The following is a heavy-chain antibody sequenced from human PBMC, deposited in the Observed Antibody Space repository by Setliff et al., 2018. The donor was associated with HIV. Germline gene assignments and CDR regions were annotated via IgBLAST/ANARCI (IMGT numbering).Heavy chain of an antibody. J-gene: IGHJ1*01. V-gene: IGHV1-8*02. D-gene: IGHD2-15*01. CDR1: GYSFTGYY. Sequence: ASVKVSCKASGYSFTGYYIHWVRQAPGQGLEWMGWTNTDNGVTGYAQKFQGRVTMTRNTSIRTAYMELSSLRSEDTAVYYCARGGGVYCSGGSCYTSVDFQHWGQGTLVTVSS. CDR2: TNTDNGVT. CDR3: ARGGGVYCSGGSCYTSVDFQH.